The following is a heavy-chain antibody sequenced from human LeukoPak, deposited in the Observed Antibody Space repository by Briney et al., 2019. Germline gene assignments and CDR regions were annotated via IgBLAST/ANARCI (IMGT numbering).Heavy chain of an antibody. CDR3: AREANPPMVRGVMSWFDP. CDR2: INPSGGST. CDR1: GFTFTSYY. J-gene: IGHJ5*02. D-gene: IGHD3-10*01. V-gene: IGHV1-46*01. Sequence: GRSLRLSCAASGFTFTSYYMHWVRQAPGQGLEWMGIINPSGGSTSYAQKFQGRVTMTRDTSTSTVYMELSSLRSEDTAVYYRAREANPPMVRGVMSWFDPWGQGTLVTVSS.